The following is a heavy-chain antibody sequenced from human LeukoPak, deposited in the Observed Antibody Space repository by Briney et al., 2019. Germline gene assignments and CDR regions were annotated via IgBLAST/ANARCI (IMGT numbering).Heavy chain of an antibody. V-gene: IGHV3-15*01. Sequence: PGGSLRLSCAASGFTFSNAWMSWVRLAPGKGLEWVGRIKSKTDGGTTDYAAPVKGRFTISRDDSKNTLYLQMNSLKTEDTAVYYCTTDLTVTTGDYWGQGTLVTVSS. D-gene: IGHD4-11*01. CDR1: GFTFSNAW. CDR2: IKSKTDGGTT. CDR3: TTDLTVTTGDY. J-gene: IGHJ4*02.